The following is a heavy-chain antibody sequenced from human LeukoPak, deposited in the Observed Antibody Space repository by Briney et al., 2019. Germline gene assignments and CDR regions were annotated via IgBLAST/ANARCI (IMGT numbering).Heavy chain of an antibody. V-gene: IGHV3-74*01. D-gene: IGHD5-24*01. CDR1: GFTFSSYW. Sequence: GGSLRLSRAASGFTFSSYWMHWVRQASGKGLVWVSRINSDGSSTSYADSVKGRFTISRDNAKNSLYLQMNSLRAEDTAIYYCTRVGYIDEGIDYWGQGTLVTVSS. CDR2: INSDGSST. CDR3: TRVGYIDEGIDY. J-gene: IGHJ4*02.